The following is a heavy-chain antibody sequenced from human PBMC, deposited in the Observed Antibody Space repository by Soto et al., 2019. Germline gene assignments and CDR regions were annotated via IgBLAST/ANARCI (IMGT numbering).Heavy chain of an antibody. D-gene: IGHD2-2*01. CDR3: ARDSPYCSSTSCFYL. CDR1: GCAFSSYA. CDR2: IIPVFGTP. V-gene: IGHV1-69*13. J-gene: IGHJ3*01. Sequence: GASVKVSCKPSGCAFSSYAFSWVRQAPGQGLEWLGGIIPVFGTPTYAQRFQGRVTITADGSTRTAYMELSSLRSDDTAMYFCARDSPYCSSTSCFYLWGQGTMVTVSS.